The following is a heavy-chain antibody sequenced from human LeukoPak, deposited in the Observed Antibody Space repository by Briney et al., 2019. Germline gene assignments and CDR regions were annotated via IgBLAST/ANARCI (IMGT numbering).Heavy chain of an antibody. D-gene: IGHD6-19*01. J-gene: IGHJ5*02. Sequence: PSETLSLTCTVSGASISSYFWSWIRQSPGKGLEWIGYIYYSGSATYNPSLKSRVTISVDTSKNQFSLRLTSVTAADTAVYYCARAADWIHSSGWRWWFDPWGQGTLVTVSS. V-gene: IGHV4-59*08. CDR3: ARAADWIHSSGWRWWFDP. CDR2: IYYSGSA. CDR1: GASISSYF.